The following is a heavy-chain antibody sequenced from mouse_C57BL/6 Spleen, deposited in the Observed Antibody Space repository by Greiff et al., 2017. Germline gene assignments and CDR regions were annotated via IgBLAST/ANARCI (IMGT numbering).Heavy chain of an antibody. D-gene: IGHD2-1*01. CDR3: TRPGGENLLWGAFDY. J-gene: IGHJ2*01. V-gene: IGHV6-6*01. CDR1: GFTFSDAW. Sequence: EVQRVESGGGLVQPGGSMKLSCAASGFTFSDAWMDWVRQSPEKGLEWVAEIRNKANNHATYYAESVKGRFTISRDDSKSSVYLQMNSLRAEDTGIYYCTRPGGENLLWGAFDYWGQGTTLTVSS. CDR2: IRNKANNHAT.